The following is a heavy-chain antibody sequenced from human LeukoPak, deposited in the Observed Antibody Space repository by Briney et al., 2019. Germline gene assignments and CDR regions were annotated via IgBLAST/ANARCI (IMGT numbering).Heavy chain of an antibody. V-gene: IGHV4-34*01. CDR3: ARLRDGDDCCDFDL. CDR2: INHSGST. Sequence: PSETLSLTCSVSGGSITSCYWSWIRQPPGKGLEWIGEINHSGSTNYNPSLKSRVTTSVDTSKKQFSLKLSSVTAADTAVYYCARLRDGDDCCDFDLWGRGTLVTVSS. J-gene: IGHJ2*01. CDR1: GGSITSCY. D-gene: IGHD2-21*02.